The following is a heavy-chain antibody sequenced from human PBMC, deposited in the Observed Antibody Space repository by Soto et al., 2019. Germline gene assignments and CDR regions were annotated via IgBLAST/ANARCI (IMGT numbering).Heavy chain of an antibody. Sequence: PGGSLRLSCAASGFTFSSYAMSWVRQAPGKGLEWVSAISGSGGSTYYADSVKGRFTISRDNSKNTLYLQMNSLRAEDTAVCYCAKLQAAVAGPYDAFDIWGQGTMVTVSS. CDR2: ISGSGGST. J-gene: IGHJ3*02. CDR1: GFTFSSYA. V-gene: IGHV3-23*01. CDR3: AKLQAAVAGPYDAFDI. D-gene: IGHD6-19*01.